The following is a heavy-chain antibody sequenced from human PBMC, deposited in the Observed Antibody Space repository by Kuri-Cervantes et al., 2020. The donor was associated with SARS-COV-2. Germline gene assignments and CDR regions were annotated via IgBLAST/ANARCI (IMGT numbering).Heavy chain of an antibody. V-gene: IGHV1-2*02. J-gene: IGHJ3*02. Sequence: ASVKVSCKASGYTFTGYYMHWVRQAPGQGLEWMGWINPNSGGTNYAQKFQGRVTMTRDTFISTAYMEPSRLRSDDPAVYYCAGDLEAVGGGAFDIWGQGTMVTVSS. CDR1: GYTFTGYY. CDR3: AGDLEAVGGGAFDI. CDR2: INPNSGGT. D-gene: IGHD6-19*01.